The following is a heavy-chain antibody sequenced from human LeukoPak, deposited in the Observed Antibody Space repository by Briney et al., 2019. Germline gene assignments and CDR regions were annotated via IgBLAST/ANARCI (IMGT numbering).Heavy chain of an antibody. CDR1: GFTFSSEW. V-gene: IGHV3-7*05. CDR3: SSEPSFDY. J-gene: IGHJ4*02. Sequence: QSGGSLRLFCAAPGFTFSSEWVSSGRQARGKGLEWVPHMNREGRVRQYVDSVKGRFTISRDNAKNSLYLKMNSLSAEDTAVYFCSSEPSFDYWGQGTLVTVSS. CDR2: MNREGRVR.